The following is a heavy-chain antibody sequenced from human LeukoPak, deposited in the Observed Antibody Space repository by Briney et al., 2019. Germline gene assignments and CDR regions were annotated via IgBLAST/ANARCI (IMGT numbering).Heavy chain of an antibody. V-gene: IGHV3-53*01. CDR3: ARVYGANSMRHFDL. J-gene: IGHJ2*01. CDR1: GFTVSNNY. CDR2: LYSGGAT. D-gene: IGHD4-23*01. Sequence: PGGSLRLSCAASGFTVSNNYMTWVRQAPGKGLEWLSSLYSGGATHYADSVKGRFFISRDDSKDTLYLEMNNLRAEGTAVYYCARVYGANSMRHFDLWGRGTLVSVSS.